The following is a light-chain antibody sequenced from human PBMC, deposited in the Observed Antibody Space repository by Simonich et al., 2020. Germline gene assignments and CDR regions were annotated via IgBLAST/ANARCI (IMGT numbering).Light chain of an antibody. V-gene: IGKV4-1*01. CDR2: WAS. CDR1: RSVLYSSNNKNY. CDR3: QQYGSSLMYT. Sequence: DIVMTQSPDSLAVSLGERATINCKSSRSVLYSSNNKNYLAWYQQKPGQTPKLLIYWASTRESGVPDRFSGSGSGTDFTLTISRLEPEDFAVYYCQQYGSSLMYTFGQGTKLEIK. J-gene: IGKJ2*01.